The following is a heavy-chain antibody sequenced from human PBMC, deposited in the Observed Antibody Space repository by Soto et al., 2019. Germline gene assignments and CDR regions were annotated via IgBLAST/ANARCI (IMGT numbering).Heavy chain of an antibody. Sequence: SETLSLTCTVAGGSISGFYWSWVRQPAGKGLEWIGRIYSSGATKYDPSLRNRVTMSVDTSTDQYSLNLASMTAADTAVYFCARGPFCGNDCYFDVWGQGTQVTVSS. CDR2: IYSSGAT. D-gene: IGHD2-21*02. J-gene: IGHJ4*02. V-gene: IGHV4-4*07. CDR1: GGSISGFY. CDR3: ARGPFCGNDCYFDV.